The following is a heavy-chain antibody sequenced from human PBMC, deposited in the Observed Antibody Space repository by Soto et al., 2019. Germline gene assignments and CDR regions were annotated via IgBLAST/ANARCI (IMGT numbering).Heavy chain of an antibody. CDR2: INPKSGGT. V-gene: IGHV1-2*04. J-gene: IGHJ5*02. CDR3: ARGPLGYSTGSYDWFDP. Sequence: QVQLVQSGAEVKKPGASVKVSCKASGYSFTDYHIHWVRQAPGQGLEWLGRINPKSGGTSTAQKFQGWVTMTTDTSISTASMELTRLTSDDTAIYFCARGPLGYSTGSYDWFDPWGQGTLVSVST. CDR1: GYSFTDYH. D-gene: IGHD3-10*01.